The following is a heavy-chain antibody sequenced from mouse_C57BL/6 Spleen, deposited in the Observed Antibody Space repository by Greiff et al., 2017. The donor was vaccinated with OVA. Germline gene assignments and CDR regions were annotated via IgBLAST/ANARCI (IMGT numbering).Heavy chain of an antibody. Sequence: VQLQQSGPGLVKPSQSLSLTCSVTGYSITSGYYWNWIRQFPGNKLEWMGYISYDGSNNYNPSLKNRISITRDTSKNQFFLKLNSVTTEDTATYYCARDIDSSMDYWGQGTSVTVSS. CDR2: ISYDGSN. V-gene: IGHV3-6*01. D-gene: IGHD2-13*01. J-gene: IGHJ4*01. CDR3: ARDIDSSMDY. CDR1: GYSITSGYY.